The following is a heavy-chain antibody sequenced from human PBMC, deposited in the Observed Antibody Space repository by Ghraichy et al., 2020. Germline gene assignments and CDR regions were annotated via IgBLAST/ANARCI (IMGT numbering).Heavy chain of an antibody. CDR2: ISSSSSTI. Sequence: GGSLRLSCAASGFTFSSYSMNWVRQAPGKGLEWVSYISSSSSTIYYADSVKGRFTISRDNAKNSLYLQMNSPRDEDTAVYYCARDGGGYYDSSGYYYPPCYFDYWGQGTLVTVSS. V-gene: IGHV3-48*02. CDR1: GFTFSSYS. D-gene: IGHD3-22*01. CDR3: ARDGGGYYDSSGYYYPPCYFDY. J-gene: IGHJ4*02.